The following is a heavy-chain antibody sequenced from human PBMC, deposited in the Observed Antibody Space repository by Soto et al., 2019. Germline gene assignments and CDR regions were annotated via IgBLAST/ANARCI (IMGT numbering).Heavy chain of an antibody. Sequence: SVKVSCKASGGTFSSYAISWVRQAPGQGLEWMGGIIPIFGTANYAQKFQGRVTITADESMSTAYTELSSLRSEDTAVYYCARDVLSNTVTYYYGMDVWGQGTTVTVSS. CDR2: IIPIFGTA. J-gene: IGHJ6*02. CDR3: ARDVLSNTVTYYYGMDV. V-gene: IGHV1-69*13. CDR1: GGTFSSYA. D-gene: IGHD4-17*01.